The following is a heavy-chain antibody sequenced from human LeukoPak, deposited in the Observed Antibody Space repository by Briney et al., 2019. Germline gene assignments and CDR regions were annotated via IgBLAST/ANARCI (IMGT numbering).Heavy chain of an antibody. J-gene: IGHJ4*02. V-gene: IGHV4-59*08. CDR2: FYYSGST. CDR3: ARRASSGYYYLED. Sequence: PSETLSLTCSVSGGSISSYYWSWIRQPPGKGLEWIGYFYYSGSTNYNPSLKSRVTTSVDTSKNQFSLKLSSVTAADTAVYYCARRASSGYYYLEDWGQGTLVTVSS. CDR1: GGSISSYY. D-gene: IGHD3-22*01.